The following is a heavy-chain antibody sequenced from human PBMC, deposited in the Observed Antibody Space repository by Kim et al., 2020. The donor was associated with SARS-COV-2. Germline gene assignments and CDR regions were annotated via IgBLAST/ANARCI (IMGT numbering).Heavy chain of an antibody. V-gene: IGHV3-33*06. CDR3: TNFDY. J-gene: IGHJ4*02. CDR1: GFTFSNYG. CDR2: IWYDGSNK. Sequence: GGSLRLSCAASGFTFSNYGIHWVRQAPGKGLEWVAVIWYDGSNKYYEDSVKGRFTISRDNSKNMLYLQMNSLRAEDTAVYYCTNFDYWGQGTLVTVYS.